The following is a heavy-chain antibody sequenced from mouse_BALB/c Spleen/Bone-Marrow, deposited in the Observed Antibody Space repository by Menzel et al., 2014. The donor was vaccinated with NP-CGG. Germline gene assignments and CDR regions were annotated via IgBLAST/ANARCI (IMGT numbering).Heavy chain of an antibody. CDR3: ARSGVCGYYL. V-gene: IGHV5-9-3*01. J-gene: IGHJ2*01. Sequence: EVKVVESGGGLVKPGGSLKLSCAASGFTFSSYAMSWVRQTPEKRLEWVATISSGGSYTYYPDSVKGRFTISRDNAKNTLYLQMSSLRSEDTAMYYCARSGVCGYYLGGQGTTLTVSS. CDR2: ISSGGSYT. D-gene: IGHD2-3*01. CDR1: GFTFSSYA.